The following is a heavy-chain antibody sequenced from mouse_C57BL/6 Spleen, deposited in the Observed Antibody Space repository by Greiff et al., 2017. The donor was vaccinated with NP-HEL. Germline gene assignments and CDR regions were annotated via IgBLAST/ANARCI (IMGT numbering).Heavy chain of an antibody. J-gene: IGHJ2*01. V-gene: IGHV3-6*01. CDR2: ISYDGSN. Sequence: EVQLQESGPGLVKPSQSLSLTCSVTGYSITSGYYWNWIRQFPGNKLEWMGYISYDGSNNYNPSLKNRISITRDTSKNQFFLKLNSVTTEDTATYYCARGKYYYGSSDYFDYWGQGTTLTVSS. CDR1: GYSITSGYY. D-gene: IGHD1-1*01. CDR3: ARGKYYYGSSDYFDY.